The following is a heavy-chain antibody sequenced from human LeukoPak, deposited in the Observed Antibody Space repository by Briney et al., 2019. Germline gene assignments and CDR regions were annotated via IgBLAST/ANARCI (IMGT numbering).Heavy chain of an antibody. V-gene: IGHV3-33*06. J-gene: IGHJ5*02. D-gene: IGHD6-19*01. CDR1: GGSISSGGYS. Sequence: LSLTCAVSGGSISSGGYSWSWIRQAPGKGLEWVAVIWYDGSNKFYTDSVKGRFTISRDNSKNTLYLQMDSLRAEDTAVYYCAKGGSGLYRTYNWFDPWGQGTLVTVSS. CDR2: IWYDGSNK. CDR3: AKGGSGLYRTYNWFDP.